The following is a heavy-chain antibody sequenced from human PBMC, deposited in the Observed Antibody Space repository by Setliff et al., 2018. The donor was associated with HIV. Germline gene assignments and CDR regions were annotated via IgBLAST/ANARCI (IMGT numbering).Heavy chain of an antibody. V-gene: IGHV1-3*01. CDR2: INVDNDNT. CDR3: ARGLVAAGDEAG. Sequence: ASVKVSCKASGYTLTTYAMHWVRQAPGQRLEWMGWINVDNDNTKYSQKFQGRVTLTRDTSASTAYMELSGLRSEDTAVYYCARGLVAAGDEAGWGQGTLVTVSS. J-gene: IGHJ4*02. CDR1: GYTLTTYA. D-gene: IGHD6-13*01.